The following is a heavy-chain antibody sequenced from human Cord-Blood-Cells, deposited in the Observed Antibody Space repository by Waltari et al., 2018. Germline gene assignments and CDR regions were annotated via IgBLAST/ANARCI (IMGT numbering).Heavy chain of an antibody. V-gene: IGHV1-18*01. CDR3: ARDKFYGSGSPYYFDY. J-gene: IGHJ4*02. Sequence: QVQLVQSGAEVKKPGASVKVSCKASGYTSTSYGISWVRQAPGQGLEWIGWISAYNGNTNYAQKLQGSVTMTTDTSTSTAYMELRSLRSDDTAVYYCARDKFYGSGSPYYFDYWGQGTLVTVSS. D-gene: IGHD3-10*01. CDR1: GYTSTSYG. CDR2: ISAYNGNT.